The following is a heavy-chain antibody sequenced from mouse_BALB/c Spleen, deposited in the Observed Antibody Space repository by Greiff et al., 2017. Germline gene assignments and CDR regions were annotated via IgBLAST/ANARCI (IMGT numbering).Heavy chain of an antibody. V-gene: IGHV1-31*01. CDR1: GYSFTGYY. D-gene: IGHD1-1*01. Sequence: VQLQQSGPELVKPGASVKISCKASGYSFTGYYMHWVKQSHVKSLEWIGRINPYNGATSYNQNFKDKASLTVDKSSSTAYMELHSLTSEDSAVYYCARGYGSYYFDYWGQGTTLTVSS. CDR2: INPYNGAT. J-gene: IGHJ2*01. CDR3: ARGYGSYYFDY.